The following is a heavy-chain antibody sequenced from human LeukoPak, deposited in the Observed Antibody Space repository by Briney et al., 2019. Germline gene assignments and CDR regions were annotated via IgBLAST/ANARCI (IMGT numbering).Heavy chain of an antibody. J-gene: IGHJ4*02. CDR1: GFTPSSYA. V-gene: IGHV3-30*01. CDR3: ARDDGSGSDGFDY. Sequence: GGSLRLSCAASGFTPSSYAMHWVRQAPGKGLEWVAVISYDGSNKYYADSVKGRFTISRDNSKNTLYLQMNSLRAEDTAVCYCARDDGSGSDGFDYWGQGTLVTVSS. D-gene: IGHD3-10*01. CDR2: ISYDGSNK.